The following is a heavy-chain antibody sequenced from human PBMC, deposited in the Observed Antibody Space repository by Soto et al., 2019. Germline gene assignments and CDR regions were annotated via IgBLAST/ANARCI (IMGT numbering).Heavy chain of an antibody. CDR1: GFTFSSYA. Sequence: GGSLRLSCAASGFTFSSYAMHWVRQAPGKGLEWVAVISYDGSNKYYADSVKGRFTISRDNSKNTLYLQMNSLRAEDTAVYYCARDDSSGTYYYYYGMDVWGQGTTVTVSS. V-gene: IGHV3-30-3*01. D-gene: IGHD6-19*01. CDR2: ISYDGSNK. CDR3: ARDDSSGTYYYYYGMDV. J-gene: IGHJ6*02.